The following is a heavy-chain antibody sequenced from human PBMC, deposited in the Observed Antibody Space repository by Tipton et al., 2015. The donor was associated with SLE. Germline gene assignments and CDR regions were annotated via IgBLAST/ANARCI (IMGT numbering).Heavy chain of an antibody. CDR3: SREYEVWASFDY. CDR1: GGSISSHY. J-gene: IGHJ4*02. D-gene: IGHD3-16*01. CDR2: IYHSGST. V-gene: IGHV4-59*11. Sequence: TLSLTCTVSGGSISSHYWSWIRQPPGKGLEWIGSIYHSGSTYYNPSLKSRVTISVDTSKNQFSLKLSSVTAADTAVYYCSREYEVWASFDYWGQGTLVTVSS.